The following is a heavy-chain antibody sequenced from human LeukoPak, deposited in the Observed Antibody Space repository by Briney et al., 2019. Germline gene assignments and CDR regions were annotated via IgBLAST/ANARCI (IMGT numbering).Heavy chain of an antibody. CDR3: ARYHGSGSYSTFADY. CDR1: GGSISSSSNY. D-gene: IGHD3-10*01. Sequence: PSETLSLTCTVSGGSISSSSNYWGWIRQPPGKGLEWIGRIYYSGSTYYTPSLKSRVTISVATSKNQFSLKLSSVTAADTAVYYCARYHGSGSYSTFADYWGQGTLVTVSS. V-gene: IGHV4-39*07. J-gene: IGHJ4*02. CDR2: IYYSGST.